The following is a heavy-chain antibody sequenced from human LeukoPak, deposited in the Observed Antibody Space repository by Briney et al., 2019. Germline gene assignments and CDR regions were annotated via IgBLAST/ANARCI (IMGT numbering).Heavy chain of an antibody. CDR2: ISDSGDST. J-gene: IGHJ4*02. Sequence: GGSLRLSCAASGFTFSSYAMSWVRQAPGKGLEWVSSISDSGDSTYYADSVQGRFTISRDNSKNTVFLQMNSLRDEDTAIYYCSNGLNVPDYWGQGTLVTVSS. V-gene: IGHV3-23*01. D-gene: IGHD3/OR15-3a*01. CDR1: GFTFSSYA. CDR3: SNGLNVPDY.